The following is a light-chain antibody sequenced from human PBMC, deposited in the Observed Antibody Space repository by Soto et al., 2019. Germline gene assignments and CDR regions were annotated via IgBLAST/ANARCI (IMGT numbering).Light chain of an antibody. CDR2: DVN. V-gene: IGLV2-18*02. CDR3: SSFTSSNTYV. Sequence: SALTQPPSVSGFPGQSVAISCTGTSSDIGAYNRVSWYQQPPGTAPKLMIYDVNNRPSGVPDRFSGSKSGNTASLTISGLQADDEADYYCSSFTSSNTYVFGTGTKVTVL. J-gene: IGLJ1*01. CDR1: SSDIGAYNR.